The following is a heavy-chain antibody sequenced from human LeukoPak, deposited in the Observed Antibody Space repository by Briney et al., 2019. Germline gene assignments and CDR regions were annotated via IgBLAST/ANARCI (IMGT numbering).Heavy chain of an antibody. J-gene: IGHJ4*02. V-gene: IGHV3-23*01. CDR1: GFTFSSCA. CDR3: ARGPIAAAASGGDS. CDR2: ISGSGGST. Sequence: GGSLRLSCAASGFTFSSCAMSWVSQAPGKGLEWVSAISGSGGSTYYADSVKGRFTISRDNAENSVYLQMNSLRAEDTAVYYCARGPIAAAASGGDSWAQGTLVTVSS. D-gene: IGHD6-13*01.